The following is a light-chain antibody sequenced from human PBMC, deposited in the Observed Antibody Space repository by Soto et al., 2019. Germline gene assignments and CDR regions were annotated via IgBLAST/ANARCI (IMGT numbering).Light chain of an antibody. CDR1: QRVSSSY. Sequence: SPGTLSLSPGERATLSCRASQRVSSSYLAWYQQKPGQAPRLLIYGASSRATGIPDRFSGSGSGTDFTLTISRLETEDFAVYYCQQYGSSQITFGQGTRLELK. CDR2: GAS. CDR3: QQYGSSQIT. J-gene: IGKJ5*01. V-gene: IGKV3-20*01.